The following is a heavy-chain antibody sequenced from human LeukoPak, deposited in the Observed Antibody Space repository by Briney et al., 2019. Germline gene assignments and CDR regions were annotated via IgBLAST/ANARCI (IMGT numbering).Heavy chain of an antibody. CDR3: ARDYYGSGSYYFTDYYYYMDV. CDR2: ISAYNGNT. CDR1: GYTFTSYG. V-gene: IGHV1-18*01. J-gene: IGHJ6*03. D-gene: IGHD3-10*01. Sequence: ASVKVSCKASGYTFTSYGISWVRQAPGQGLEWMGWISAYNGNTNYAQKLQGRVTMTTDTSTSTAYMELRSLRSDDTAVYYCARDYYGSGSYYFTDYYYYMDVWGKGTTVTVSS.